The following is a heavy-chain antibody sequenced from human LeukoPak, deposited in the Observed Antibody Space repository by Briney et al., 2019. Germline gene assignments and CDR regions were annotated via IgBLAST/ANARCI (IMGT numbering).Heavy chain of an antibody. Sequence: GESLKISCNGSGYXFTSYWICWVRQMPGKGLEWMGIIYPGDSDTRYSPSFQGQVTISADKSISTAYLQWSSLKASDTAMYYCATLSSSWPHDAFDIWGQGTMVTVSS. V-gene: IGHV5-51*01. J-gene: IGHJ3*02. CDR1: GYXFTSYW. CDR2: IYPGDSDT. CDR3: ATLSSSWPHDAFDI. D-gene: IGHD6-13*01.